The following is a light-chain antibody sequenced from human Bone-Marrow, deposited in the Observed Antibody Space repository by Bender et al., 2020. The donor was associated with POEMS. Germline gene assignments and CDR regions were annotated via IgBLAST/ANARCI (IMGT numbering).Light chain of an antibody. CDR3: CSYATTTTWA. Sequence: QSALTQPPSASGSPGQSVTISCTGTSSDVGGYNYVSWFQHHPGKAPKLMIYKVNKRPSGVPDRFSGSKSGNTASLTVSGLQAEDEADYHCCSYATTTTWAFGGGTKVTVL. CDR2: KVN. CDR1: SSDVGGYNY. V-gene: IGLV2-8*01. J-gene: IGLJ3*02.